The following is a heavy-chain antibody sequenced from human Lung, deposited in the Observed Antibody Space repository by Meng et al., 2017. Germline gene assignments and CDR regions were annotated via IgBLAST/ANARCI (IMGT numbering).Heavy chain of an antibody. CDR2: IIDSGST. V-gene: IGHV4-34*12. Sequence: HQWCSGLFESLETLFPTCACFGGSFSCYSWMWIPQPPRKGLDWIGEIIDSGSTNYNPSLKSRVTISVDTSKNQFSLRVTSVTAADRAVYYCVRRTYSSGWYFDYWGQGTLVTVSS. CDR3: VRRTYSSGWYFDY. J-gene: IGHJ4*02. CDR1: GGSFSCYS. D-gene: IGHD6-19*01.